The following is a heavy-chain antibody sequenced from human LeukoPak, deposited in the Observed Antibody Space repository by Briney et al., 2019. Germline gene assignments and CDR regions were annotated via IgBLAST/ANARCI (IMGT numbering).Heavy chain of an antibody. J-gene: IGHJ4*02. Sequence: AGRSLRLSCAASGFAFDDYAMHWVRQAPGKGLEWVSGISWNSGSIGYADSVKGRFTISRDNAKNSLYLQMNSLRAEDTAVYYCARVGSSSWYWGYVDYWGQGTLVTVSS. V-gene: IGHV3-9*01. D-gene: IGHD6-13*01. CDR3: ARVGSSSWYWGYVDY. CDR1: GFAFDDYA. CDR2: ISWNSGSI.